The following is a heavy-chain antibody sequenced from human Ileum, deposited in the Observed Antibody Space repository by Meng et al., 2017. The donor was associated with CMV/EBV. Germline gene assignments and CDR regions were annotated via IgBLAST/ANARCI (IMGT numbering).Heavy chain of an antibody. D-gene: IGHD6-13*01. CDR3: ARDGYSSSWFVT. CDR1: GFSVSSNY. V-gene: IGHV3-53*01. J-gene: IGHJ5*01. CDR2: IHSGGAT. Sequence: SCAASGFSVSSNYMSWVRQAPGKGLAWVSIIHSGGATYYADSVKGRFTISRDNSKNTLYLQMNSLRAEDTAVYYCARDGYSSSWFVTWGHGTLVTVSS.